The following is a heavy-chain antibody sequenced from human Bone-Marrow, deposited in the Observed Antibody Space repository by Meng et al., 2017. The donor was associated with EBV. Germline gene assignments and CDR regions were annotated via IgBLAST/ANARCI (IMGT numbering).Heavy chain of an antibody. V-gene: IGHV1-3*01. CDR3: VRGPPVGVPGPGDY. CDR2: INVGVGYT. Sequence: VQFVDAGAWVMNLGALVKVCCKAYGYAFTSYIFHGLRQSSGQRLEWMGWINVGVGYTKYSQKFQGRVTISSDTSATTGYMELSSLRSEDTAVYYCVRGPPVGVPGPGDYWGQGTLVTVSS. CDR1: GYAFTSYI. D-gene: IGHD2-21*01. J-gene: IGHJ4*02.